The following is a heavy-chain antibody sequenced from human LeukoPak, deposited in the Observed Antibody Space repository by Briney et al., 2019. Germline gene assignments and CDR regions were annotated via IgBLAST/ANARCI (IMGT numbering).Heavy chain of an antibody. Sequence: PGGSLRLSCAASGFTFSGSAMHWVRQASGKGLEWVANIKQDGGEKYYVDSVKGRFTISRDNAKNSLYLQMNSLRAEDTAVYYCARDENWFDPWGQGTLVTVSS. CDR2: IKQDGGEK. CDR1: GFTFSGSA. CDR3: ARDENWFDP. V-gene: IGHV3-7*01. J-gene: IGHJ5*02.